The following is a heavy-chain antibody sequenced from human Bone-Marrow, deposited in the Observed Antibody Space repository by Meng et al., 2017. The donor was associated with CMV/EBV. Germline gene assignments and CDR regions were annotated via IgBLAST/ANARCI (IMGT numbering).Heavy chain of an antibody. CDR1: GFTFSGSA. D-gene: IGHD3-3*01. V-gene: IGHV3-73*01. CDR2: IRSKANSYAT. J-gene: IGHJ6*02. CDR3: NLRFFDGYYYGMDV. Sequence: GESLKISCAASGFTFSGSAMHWVRQASGKGLEWVGRIRSKANSYATAYAASVKGRFTISRDDSKNTAYLQMNSLKTEDTAVYYCNLRFFDGYYYGMDVWGQGTLVTVSS.